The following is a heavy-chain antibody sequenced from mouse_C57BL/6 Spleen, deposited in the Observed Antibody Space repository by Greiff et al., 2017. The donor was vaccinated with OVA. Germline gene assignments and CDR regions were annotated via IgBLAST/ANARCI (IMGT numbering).Heavy chain of an antibody. D-gene: IGHD1-1*01. V-gene: IGHV14-1*01. CDR3: TTTTVPYYFDY. CDR2: IDPEDGDT. J-gene: IGHJ2*01. CDR1: GFNIKDYY. Sequence: VQLQQSGAELVRPGASVKLSCTSSGFNIKDYYMHWVKQRPEQGLEWIGRIDPEDGDTEYAPKFQGKATMTADTSSNTAYLQLSSLTSEDTAVYYCTTTTVPYYFDYWGQGTTLTVSS.